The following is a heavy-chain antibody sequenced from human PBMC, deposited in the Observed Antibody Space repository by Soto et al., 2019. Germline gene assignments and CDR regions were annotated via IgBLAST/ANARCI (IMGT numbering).Heavy chain of an antibody. V-gene: IGHV2-26*01. Sequence: QVTLKESGPVLVRPTETLTLTCTVSGFSLNTARMGVSWIRQPPGKALEWLAHIFSSGEESYTPSLKTRLNISKDTSKSQLLLTMTKVDAVDTATYYCERCWSYPLYHFDYWDQGALVTVSS. CDR2: IFSSGEE. CDR1: GFSLNTARMG. CDR3: ERCWSYPLYHFDY. D-gene: IGHD3-16*02. J-gene: IGHJ4*02.